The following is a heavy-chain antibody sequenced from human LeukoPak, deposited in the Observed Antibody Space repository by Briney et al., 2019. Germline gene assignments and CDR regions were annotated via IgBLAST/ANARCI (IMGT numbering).Heavy chain of an antibody. D-gene: IGHD6-13*01. Sequence: PSETLSLTCTVSGGSISSSSYYWGWIRQPPGKGLEWIGSIYYSGSTYYNPSLKSRVTISVDTSKNQSSLKLSSVTAADTAVYYCARWYSSSWYWYFDLWGRGTLVTVSS. V-gene: IGHV4-39*01. CDR2: IYYSGST. J-gene: IGHJ2*01. CDR3: ARWYSSSWYWYFDL. CDR1: GGSISSSSYY.